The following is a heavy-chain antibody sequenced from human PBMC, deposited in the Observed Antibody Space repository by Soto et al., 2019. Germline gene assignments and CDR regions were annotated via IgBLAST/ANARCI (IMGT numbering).Heavy chain of an antibody. V-gene: IGHV4-34*01. CDR2: INHSGST. Sequence: SETLSLTCAVYGGSFSGYYWSWIRQPPGKGLEWIGEINHSGSTNYNPSLKSRVTISVDTSKNQFSLKLSSVTAADTAVYYCARGVRIQLWATAFDYWGQGTLVTVSS. CDR3: ARGVRIQLWATAFDY. J-gene: IGHJ4*02. D-gene: IGHD5-18*01. CDR1: GGSFSGYY.